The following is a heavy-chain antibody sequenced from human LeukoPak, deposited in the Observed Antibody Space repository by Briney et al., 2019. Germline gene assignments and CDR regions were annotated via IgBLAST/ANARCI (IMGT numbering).Heavy chain of an antibody. D-gene: IGHD3-10*01. J-gene: IGHJ4*02. CDR1: GGSFSGYY. V-gene: IGHV4-34*01. CDR2: INHSGST. CDR3: ARGRGHYYGSGLYFDY. Sequence: PSETLSLTCAVYGGSFSGYYWSWIRQPPGKGVEWIGEINHSGSTNYNPSLKSRVTISVDTSKNQFSLKLSSVTAADTAVYYCARGRGHYYGSGLYFDYWGQGTLVTVSS.